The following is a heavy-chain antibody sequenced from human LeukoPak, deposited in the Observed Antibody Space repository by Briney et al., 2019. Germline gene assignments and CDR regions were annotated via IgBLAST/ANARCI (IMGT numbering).Heavy chain of an antibody. V-gene: IGHV4-30-4*01. CDR1: GVSIGSGDYY. Sequence: SETLSLTCTVSGVSIGSGDYYWSWIRQPPEKGLEWIGYIYYSGSTYYNPSLKGRVAISMDTSKNQFSLKLTSVAAADTAVYYCARIVGYCSGGNCYSFRFDYWGQGTLATVSS. J-gene: IGHJ4*02. CDR3: ARIVGYCSGGNCYSFRFDY. D-gene: IGHD2-15*01. CDR2: IYYSGST.